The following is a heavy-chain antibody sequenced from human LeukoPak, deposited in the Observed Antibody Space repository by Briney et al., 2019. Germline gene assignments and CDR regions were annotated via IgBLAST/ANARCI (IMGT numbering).Heavy chain of an antibody. CDR3: ARGLGYFDD. J-gene: IGHJ4*02. Sequence: SETLSLTCTVSGGSISSYYWSWIRQPPGKGLEWIGYIYYSGSTNYNPSLKSRVTISVDTSKNQFSLKLSSVTAADTAVYYCARGLGYFDDWGQGTLVTVSS. D-gene: IGHD3-22*01. CDR1: GGSISSYY. V-gene: IGHV4-59*01. CDR2: IYYSGST.